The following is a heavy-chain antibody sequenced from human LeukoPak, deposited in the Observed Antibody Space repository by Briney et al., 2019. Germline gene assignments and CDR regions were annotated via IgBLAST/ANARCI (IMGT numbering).Heavy chain of an antibody. J-gene: IGHJ4*02. CDR3: ARDLAGSAY. Sequence: SETLSLTCTVSGGSISSGGYYWSWIRQPPGKGLEWIGYIYHSGSTYYNPSLKSRVTISVDRSKNQFSLKLSSVTAADTAVYYCARDLAGSAYWGQGTLVTVSS. D-gene: IGHD3-10*01. CDR1: GGSISSGGYY. CDR2: IYHSGST. V-gene: IGHV4-30-2*01.